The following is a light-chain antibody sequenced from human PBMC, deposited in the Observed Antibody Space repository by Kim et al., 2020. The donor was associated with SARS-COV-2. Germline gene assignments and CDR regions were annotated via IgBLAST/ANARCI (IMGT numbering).Light chain of an antibody. CDR2: QNT. CDR1: KLGNQY. Sequence: SYELTQPPSVSVSPGQAASITCSGDKLGNQYTSWYQQKTGQSPILVIYQNTKRPSGIPERFSGSNSGNTATLTIRATQAMDEADYFCQTWDTNTGVFGGG. J-gene: IGLJ3*02. V-gene: IGLV3-1*01. CDR3: QTWDTNTGV.